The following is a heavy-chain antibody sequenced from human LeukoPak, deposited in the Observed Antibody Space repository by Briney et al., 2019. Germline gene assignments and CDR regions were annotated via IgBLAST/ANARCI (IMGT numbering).Heavy chain of an antibody. CDR3: AKDPTDFDSSGQTYFDY. Sequence: PGGSLRLSCAASGFTFSSYSMNWVRQAPGKGLEWVSSISSSSSYIYYADSVKGRFTISRDNAKNSLYLQMNSLKAEGTAIYYCAKDPTDFDSSGQTYFDYWGQGTLVTVSS. D-gene: IGHD3-22*01. CDR2: ISSSSSYI. V-gene: IGHV3-21*04. J-gene: IGHJ4*02. CDR1: GFTFSSYS.